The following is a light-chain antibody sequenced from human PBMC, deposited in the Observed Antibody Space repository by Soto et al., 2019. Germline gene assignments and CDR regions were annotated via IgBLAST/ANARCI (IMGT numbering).Light chain of an antibody. Sequence: QSVLTQPASVSGSPGQSITISCTGTSSDVGGYNYVSWYQQHPGKAPKLMIYDVSKRPSGVPDRLSGSKSGNTASLTVSGLQAEDEADYYCSSYGGSNTVVFGGGTKLTVL. V-gene: IGLV2-8*01. CDR2: DVS. CDR1: SSDVGGYNY. J-gene: IGLJ2*01. CDR3: SSYGGSNTVV.